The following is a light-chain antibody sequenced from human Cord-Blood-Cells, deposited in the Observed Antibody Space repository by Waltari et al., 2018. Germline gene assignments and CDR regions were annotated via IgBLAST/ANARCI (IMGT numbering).Light chain of an antibody. CDR2: DVS. CDR3: SSYTSSSTYV. V-gene: IGLV2-14*01. CDR1: SSDGGGYNY. J-gene: IGLJ1*01. Sequence: QSALTQPASVSGSPGQSITLSCTGTSSDGGGYNYFPWYQQHPGKAPKLMIYDVSNRPSGVSNRFSGSKSGNTASLTISGLQAEDEADYYCSSYTSSSTYVFGTGTKVTVL.